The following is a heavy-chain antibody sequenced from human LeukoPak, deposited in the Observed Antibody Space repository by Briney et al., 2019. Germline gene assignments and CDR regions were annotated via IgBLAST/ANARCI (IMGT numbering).Heavy chain of an antibody. D-gene: IGHD3-3*02. Sequence: PGGSLRLSCAASGFTFSSYWMHWVRQAPGKGLVWASRIDIDGSSTRYADSVKGRFTISRDNDKNTLYLQMNGLRAEDTAVYYCARPLASGPDFWGQGTLVTVSS. V-gene: IGHV3-74*01. CDR2: IDIDGSST. CDR3: ARPLASGPDF. J-gene: IGHJ4*02. CDR1: GFTFSSYW.